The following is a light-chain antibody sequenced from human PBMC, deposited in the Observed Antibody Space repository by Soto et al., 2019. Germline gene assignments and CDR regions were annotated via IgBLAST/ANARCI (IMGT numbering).Light chain of an antibody. Sequence: DIVMTQSPATLSVSPGEGATLSCRASQTVTNNLAWYQQKPGQAPRLLIYGASTRATGIPDRFSGSGSGTDFTLTISRLEPEDFAVYHCQQYDDSMTFGQGTKVDIK. CDR2: GAS. CDR3: QQYDDSMT. J-gene: IGKJ1*01. CDR1: QTVTNN. V-gene: IGKV3D-15*01.